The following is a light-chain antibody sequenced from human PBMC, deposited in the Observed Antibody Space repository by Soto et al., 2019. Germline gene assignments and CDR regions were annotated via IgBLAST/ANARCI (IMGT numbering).Light chain of an antibody. J-gene: IGKJ1*01. CDR1: QSVSSSY. CDR3: QQYGSSPSWT. V-gene: IGKV3-20*01. CDR2: GAS. Sequence: EIVLTQSPGTLSLSPGERATLSCRASQSVSSSYVAWYQQKPGQAPRLLIYGASSSATGIPDRFSGSGSGTDFTLAISRLEPEDLAVYYCQQYGSSPSWTFGHGNKVEI.